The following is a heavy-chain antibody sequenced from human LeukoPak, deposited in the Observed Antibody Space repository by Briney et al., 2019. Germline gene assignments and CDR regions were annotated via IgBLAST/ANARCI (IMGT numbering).Heavy chain of an antibody. CDR2: IRYDGSNK. J-gene: IGHJ4*02. D-gene: IGHD3-22*01. V-gene: IGHV3-30*02. CDR3: AKDQYDSSGPFDY. CDR1: GFTFSSYG. Sequence: GGSLRLSCAASGFTFSSYGMHWVRQAPGKGLEWVAFIRYDGSNKYYADSVKGRFTISRDNSKNTLYLQMNSLRAEDTAVYYCAKDQYDSSGPFDYWGQGTLVTVSS.